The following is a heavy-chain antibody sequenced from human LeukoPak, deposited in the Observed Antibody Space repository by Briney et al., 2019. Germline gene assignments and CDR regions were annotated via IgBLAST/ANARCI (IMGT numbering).Heavy chain of an antibody. CDR3: TRSGYRHPYHFES. CDR1: GFTFSSYE. J-gene: IGHJ4*02. Sequence: GGSLRLSCAASGFTFSSYEMNWVRQAPGKGLEWGSYISSSGSTIYYADSVKGRFTISRDNAKNSLYLQMNRVRAADTAIYYCTRSGYRHPYHFESWVQGTLVIVSS. D-gene: IGHD3-22*01. CDR2: ISSSGSTI. V-gene: IGHV3-48*03.